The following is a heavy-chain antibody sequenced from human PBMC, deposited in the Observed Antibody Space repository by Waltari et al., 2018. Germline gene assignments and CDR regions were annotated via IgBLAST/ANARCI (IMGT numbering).Heavy chain of an antibody. V-gene: IGHV4-39*07. Sequence: QLQLQESGPGLVKPSETLSLTCTVSGGSISSSSYYWGWIRQPPGKGLEWSGNIHYSGSTYYNPSLKSRVTIAVDTAKNQFSLKLSSVTAADTAVYHCARIVVPAYYYYYMDVWGKGTTVTISS. CDR2: IHYSGST. CDR3: ARIVVPAYYYYYMDV. J-gene: IGHJ6*03. CDR1: GGSISSSSYY. D-gene: IGHD2-2*01.